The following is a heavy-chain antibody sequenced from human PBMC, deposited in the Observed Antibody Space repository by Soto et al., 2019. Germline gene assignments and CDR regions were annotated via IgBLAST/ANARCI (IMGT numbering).Heavy chain of an antibody. Sequence: SETLSLTCTVSGGSFISSNYYFFCVRQPPWNGLEWIGTIYYSGSTFCNPSLKSRVTISVDTSKSQFSLKLSSVTAADTAVYYCARHGYYGSGSYFTYYFDFWGQGTLVTVSS. V-gene: IGHV4-39*01. D-gene: IGHD3-10*01. CDR3: ARHGYYGSGSYFTYYFDF. CDR1: GGSFISSNYY. J-gene: IGHJ4*02. CDR2: IYYSGST.